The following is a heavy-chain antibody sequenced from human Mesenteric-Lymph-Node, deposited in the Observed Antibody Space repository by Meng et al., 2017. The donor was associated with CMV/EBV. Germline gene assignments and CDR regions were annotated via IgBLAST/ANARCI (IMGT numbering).Heavy chain of an antibody. CDR3: ARVEWELHWFDP. Sequence: TFAVFGGSFSGYHWSWIRQPPGKGLEWIGEINHIGTTNYNPSLKSRLTISIDTSTNQFSLKLNSVTAADTAMYYCARVEWELHWFDPWGQGTLVTVSS. D-gene: IGHD1-7*01. CDR2: INHIGTT. J-gene: IGHJ5*02. V-gene: IGHV4-34*01. CDR1: GGSFSGYH.